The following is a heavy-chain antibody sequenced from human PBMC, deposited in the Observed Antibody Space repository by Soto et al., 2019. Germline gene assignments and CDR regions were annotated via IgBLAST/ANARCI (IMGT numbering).Heavy chain of an antibody. CDR1: GYTFTSYY. J-gene: IGHJ6*03. CDR2: INPSGGST. V-gene: IGHV1-46*03. CDR3: ARDVHYNWNYDYYYYYMDV. Sequence: ASVKVSCKASGYTFTSYYMHWVRQAPGQGLEWMGIINPSGGSTSYAQKFQGRVTMTRDTSTSTVYMELSSLRSEDTAVYYCARDVHYNWNYDYYYYYMDVWGKGTTVTVSS. D-gene: IGHD1-7*01.